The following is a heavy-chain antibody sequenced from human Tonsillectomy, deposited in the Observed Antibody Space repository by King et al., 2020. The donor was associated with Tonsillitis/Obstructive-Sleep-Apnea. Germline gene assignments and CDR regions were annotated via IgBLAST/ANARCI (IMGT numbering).Heavy chain of an antibody. V-gene: IGHV3-33*01. CDR1: GFTFSSYG. Sequence: VQLVESGGGVVQPGRSLRLSCAASGFTFSSYGMHWVRQAPGKGLEWVAVIWYDGINKYYADSVKGRFTISRDNSKNTLDLQMNSLRGEDTAVYYCAREGISGTKGPQGWLDPWGQGALVTVSS. J-gene: IGHJ5*02. CDR2: IWYDGINK. D-gene: IGHD1-7*01. CDR3: AREGISGTKGPQGWLDP.